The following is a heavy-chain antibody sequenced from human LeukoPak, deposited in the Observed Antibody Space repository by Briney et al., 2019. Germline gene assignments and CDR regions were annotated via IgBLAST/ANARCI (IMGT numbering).Heavy chain of an antibody. CDR1: GYTFTSYG. CDR3: ARDRTRHIVVVTAIRDFDY. Sequence: ASVKVSCKASGYTFTSYGISWVRQAPGQGLEWMGWISAYNGNTNYAQKLQGSVTMTTDTSTSTAYMELRSLRSDDTAVYYCARDRTRHIVVVTAIRDFDYWGQGTLVTVSS. D-gene: IGHD2-21*02. CDR2: ISAYNGNT. J-gene: IGHJ4*02. V-gene: IGHV1-18*01.